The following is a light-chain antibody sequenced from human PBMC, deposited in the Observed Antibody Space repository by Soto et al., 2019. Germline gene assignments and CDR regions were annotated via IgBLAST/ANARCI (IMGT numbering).Light chain of an antibody. CDR2: DTS. Sequence: EIVLTQSQATLSLSPGERATLSCRASQRVNNYLAWYQQKPGQAPRLLIYDTSNRATGIPAKFSGSGSGTDFTLTISSLEPEDFAIYYCQQRSNWPLITFGQGTRLEIK. J-gene: IGKJ5*01. CDR3: QQRSNWPLIT. V-gene: IGKV3-11*01. CDR1: QRVNNY.